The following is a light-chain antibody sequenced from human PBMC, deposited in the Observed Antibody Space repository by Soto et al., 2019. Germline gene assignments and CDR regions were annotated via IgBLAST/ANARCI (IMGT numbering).Light chain of an antibody. J-gene: IGKJ1*01. Sequence: DIQMTQSPSTLSASVGDRVTITCRASQSISTWLAWYQQKPGKAPNLLIYDASSLESGVPSRFSGGGSGTEFTLTISSRQPDDFATYYCQQYNSYPWTFAQGTTVEIK. V-gene: IGKV1-5*01. CDR3: QQYNSYPWT. CDR2: DAS. CDR1: QSISTW.